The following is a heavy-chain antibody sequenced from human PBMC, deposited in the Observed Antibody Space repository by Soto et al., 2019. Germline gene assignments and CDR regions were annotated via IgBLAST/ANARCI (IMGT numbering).Heavy chain of an antibody. CDR1: GFTFSNAW. J-gene: IGHJ5*02. CDR3: TTAEEVDIVAVPAGLDP. CDR2: IKSKTDGGTT. Sequence: PGGSLRLSCAASGFTFSNAWMSWVRQAPGKGLEWVGRIKSKTDGGTTDYAAPVKGRFTISRDDSKNTLYLQMNSLKTEDTAVYYCTTAEEVDIVAVPAGLDPWGQGTLVTVSS. D-gene: IGHD2-2*01. V-gene: IGHV3-15*01.